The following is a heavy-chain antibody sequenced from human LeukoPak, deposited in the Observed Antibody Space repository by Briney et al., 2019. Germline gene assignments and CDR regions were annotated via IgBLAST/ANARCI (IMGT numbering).Heavy chain of an antibody. D-gene: IGHD6-13*01. CDR1: GGSITSDS. J-gene: IGHJ3*01. CDR2: IYYSGST. V-gene: IGHV4-59*01. CDR3: ARGSSSWYVAFDV. Sequence: NPSETLSLTCTVSGGSITSDSWNWIRQPPGKGLEWIAYIYYSGSTNYNPSLKSRVTISLDTSKNQFSLKLSSVTDADTAVYYCARGSSSWYVAFDVWGQGTMVTVSS.